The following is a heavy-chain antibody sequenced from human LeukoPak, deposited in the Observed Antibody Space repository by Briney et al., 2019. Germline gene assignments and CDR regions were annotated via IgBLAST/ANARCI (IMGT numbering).Heavy chain of an antibody. Sequence: ASVNVSCKASGYTFTGYYMHWVRQAPGQGLEWMGWINPNSGGTNYAQKFQGRVTMTRDTSISTAYMELSRLRSDDTAVYYCARGSGGDYHEGHNWFDPWGQGTLVTVSS. J-gene: IGHJ5*02. CDR2: INPNSGGT. D-gene: IGHD2-21*02. V-gene: IGHV1-2*02. CDR1: GYTFTGYY. CDR3: ARGSGGDYHEGHNWFDP.